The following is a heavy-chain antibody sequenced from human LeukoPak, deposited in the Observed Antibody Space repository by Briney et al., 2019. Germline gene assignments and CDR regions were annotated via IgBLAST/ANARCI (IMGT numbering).Heavy chain of an antibody. V-gene: IGHV7-4-1*02. J-gene: IGHJ6*02. CDR3: ARDGPYYDILTGYSVYYYGMDV. Sequence: ASVKVSCKASGYTFTSYAMNWVRQAPGQGLEWMGWINTNTGNPTYAQGFTGRFVFSLDTSVSTAYLQISSLKAEDTAVYYCARDGPYYDILTGYSVYYYGMDVWGQGTTVTVSS. CDR1: GYTFTSYA. CDR2: INTNTGNP. D-gene: IGHD3-9*01.